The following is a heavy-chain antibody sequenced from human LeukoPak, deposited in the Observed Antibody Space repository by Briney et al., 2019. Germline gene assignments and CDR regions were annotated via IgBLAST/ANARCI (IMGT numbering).Heavy chain of an antibody. J-gene: IGHJ4*02. Sequence: AAVKVSCKASGYTFTIYYMHWVRQAPGQGLEWMGWINPNSGATSYAQRFQGRVTMTRDTSISTAYMELSGLTSDDTAVYYCARNPPYCTSTSCYNDYWGQGTLVTVSS. V-gene: IGHV1-2*02. CDR3: ARNPPYCTSTSCYNDY. D-gene: IGHD2-2*02. CDR2: INPNSGAT. CDR1: GYTFTIYY.